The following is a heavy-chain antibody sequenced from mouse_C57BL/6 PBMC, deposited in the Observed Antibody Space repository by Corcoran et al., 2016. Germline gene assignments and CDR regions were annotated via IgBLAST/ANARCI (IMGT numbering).Heavy chain of an antibody. Sequence: EVQLQQSGPELVKPGASVKISCKASGYTFTDYYMNWVKQSHGKSLEWIGDINPNNGGTSYNQKFKGKATLTVDKSSSTAYMELRSLTSEDSAVYYGAGYDDSSYGYFDVGGTGTTVTVSS. CDR1: GYTFTDYY. CDR2: INPNNGGT. CDR3: AGYDDSSYGYFDV. D-gene: IGHD1-1*01. J-gene: IGHJ1*03. V-gene: IGHV1-26*01.